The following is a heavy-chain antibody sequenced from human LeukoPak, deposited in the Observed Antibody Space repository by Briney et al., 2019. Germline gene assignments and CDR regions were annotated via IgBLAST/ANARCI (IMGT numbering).Heavy chain of an antibody. CDR2: IHPGDSDM. D-gene: IGHD3-22*01. CDR3: ARFPAGYYDSSGLDY. Sequence: GESLKISCKASGYSFTTYWIAWVRQMPGEGLEWMGIIHPGDSDMEYSPSFQGQVTISADKSISTAYLQWSSLKASDTAMYYCARFPAGYYDSSGLDYWGQGTLVTVSS. V-gene: IGHV5-51*01. J-gene: IGHJ4*02. CDR1: GYSFTTYW.